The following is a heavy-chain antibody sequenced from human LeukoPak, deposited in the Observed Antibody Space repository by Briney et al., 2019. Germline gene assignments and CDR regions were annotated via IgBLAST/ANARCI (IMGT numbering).Heavy chain of an antibody. CDR2: IYDSGTA. V-gene: IGHV4-4*07. Sequence: SETLSLTCNVSGGSISGFYRSWIRQPAGKGLEWIGRIYDSGTANYNPSLRSRVTMSVDTSENQVFLSLSSVTAADTAVYFCARDPVGATFNWFDPWGQGTLVTVSS. CDR3: ARDPVGATFNWFDP. D-gene: IGHD1-26*01. J-gene: IGHJ5*02. CDR1: GGSISGFY.